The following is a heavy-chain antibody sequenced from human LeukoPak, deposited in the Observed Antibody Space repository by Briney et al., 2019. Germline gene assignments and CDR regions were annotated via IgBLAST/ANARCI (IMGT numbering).Heavy chain of an antibody. V-gene: IGHV1-69*13. CDR1: GGTFSSYA. CDR3: ARSHNQIWVPAATGYFDY. J-gene: IGHJ4*02. Sequence: ASVKVSCKASGGTFSSYAISWVRPAPGQGLGWMGGVIPIFGTANYAQKFQGRVTITADESTSSAYMELSSLRSEDTAVYYCARSHNQIWVPAATGYFDYWGQGTLVTVSS. D-gene: IGHD2-2*01. CDR2: VIPIFGTA.